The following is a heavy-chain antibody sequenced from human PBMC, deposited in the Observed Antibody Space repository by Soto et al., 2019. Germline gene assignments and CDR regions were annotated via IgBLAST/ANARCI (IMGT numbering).Heavy chain of an antibody. Sequence: PSETLSLTCAVYGGSFSGYYWSWIRQPPGKGLEWIGEINHSGSTNYNPSLKSRVTISVDTSKNQFSLKLSFVTAADTAVYYCAKDLTMVRGAPWYFDYWGQGTLVTVSS. D-gene: IGHD3-10*01. J-gene: IGHJ4*02. CDR3: AKDLTMVRGAPWYFDY. V-gene: IGHV4-34*01. CDR2: INHSGST. CDR1: GGSFSGYY.